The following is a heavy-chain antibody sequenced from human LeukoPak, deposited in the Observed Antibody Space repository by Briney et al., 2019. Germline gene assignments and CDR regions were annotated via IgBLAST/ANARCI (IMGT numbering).Heavy chain of an antibody. CDR3: AKVVRYYYGSGSYHPFDY. D-gene: IGHD3-10*01. J-gene: IGHJ4*02. CDR2: ISGSGGST. V-gene: IGHV3-23*01. CDR1: GFTFSSYG. Sequence: GGSLRLSCAASGFTFSSYGMSWVRQAPGKGLEWVSAISGSGGSTYYADSVKGRFTISRDNSKNTLYLQMNSLRAEDTAVYYCAKVVRYYYGSGSYHPFDYWGQGTLVTVSS.